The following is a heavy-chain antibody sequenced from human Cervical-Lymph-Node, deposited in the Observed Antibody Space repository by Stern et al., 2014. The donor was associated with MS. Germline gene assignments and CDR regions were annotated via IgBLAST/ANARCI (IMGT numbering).Heavy chain of an antibody. CDR1: GFTFSDYY. CDR3: ATYRTGYTYAFDY. CDR2: ISPSGSAI. J-gene: IGHJ4*02. Sequence: QVQLVESGGGLVKPAGSLRLSCTASGFTFSDYYMSWIRQAPGKGLERVSYISPSGSAIYYADSVKGRFTISRDNAKNSLYLQMNSLSAEDTAVYYCATYRTGYTYAFDYWGQGTLVTVSS. D-gene: IGHD5-18*01. V-gene: IGHV3-11*01.